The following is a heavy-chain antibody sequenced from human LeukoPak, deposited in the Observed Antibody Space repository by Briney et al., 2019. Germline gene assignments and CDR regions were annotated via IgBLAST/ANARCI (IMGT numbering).Heavy chain of an antibody. D-gene: IGHD3-22*01. CDR2: SSSSGSTI. J-gene: IGHJ4*02. CDR3: ARVGGGAYDRSGYYYVFFDY. CDR1: GFTFSDYY. Sequence: PGGSLRLSCAASGFTFSDYYMSWIRQAPGKGLEWVSYSSSSGSTIYYADSVKGRFTISRDNAKSSLYLQMNSLRAEDTAVYYCARVGGGAYDRSGYYYVFFDYWGQGTLVTVSS. V-gene: IGHV3-11*01.